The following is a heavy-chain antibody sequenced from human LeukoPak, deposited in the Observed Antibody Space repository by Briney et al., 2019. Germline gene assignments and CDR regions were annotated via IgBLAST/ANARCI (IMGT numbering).Heavy chain of an antibody. CDR3: ARANGYMSYYGSGSYYTIY. CDR2: INHSGST. V-gene: IGHV4-30-4*01. CDR1: GGSISSGDYY. J-gene: IGHJ4*02. Sequence: SQTLSLTCTVSGGSISSGDYYWSWIRQPPGKGLEWIGEINHSGSTNYNPSLKSRVTISVDTSKNQFSLKLSSVTAADTAVYYCARANGYMSYYGSGSYYTIYWGQGTLVTVSS. D-gene: IGHD3-10*01.